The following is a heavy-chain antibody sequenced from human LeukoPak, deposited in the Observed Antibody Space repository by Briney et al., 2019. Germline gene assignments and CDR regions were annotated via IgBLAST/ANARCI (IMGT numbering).Heavy chain of an antibody. D-gene: IGHD5-18*01. Sequence: SETLSLTCTVSGGSISSYYWSWVRQPPGKGLEWIGYVSYSGGTYYNPSLKSRVTISVDTSKNQFSLKLTSVTAADTAVYYCAREGYSYISEGFDYWGQGTLVTVSS. CDR2: VSYSGGT. CDR1: GGSISSYY. V-gene: IGHV4-59*12. J-gene: IGHJ4*02. CDR3: AREGYSYISEGFDY.